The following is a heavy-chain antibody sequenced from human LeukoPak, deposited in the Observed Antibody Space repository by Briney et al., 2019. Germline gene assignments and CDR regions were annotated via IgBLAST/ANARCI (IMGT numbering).Heavy chain of an antibody. D-gene: IGHD3-3*02. J-gene: IGHJ6*02. Sequence: PGGSLRLSCAASGFTFSSYGMHWVRQTPGKGLEWVAVISYDGSNKYYVDSVKGRFTISRDNSKNTLYLQMNSLRAEDTAVYYCAKDLSRAHYYGMDVWGQGTTVTVSS. CDR2: ISYDGSNK. CDR1: GFTFSSYG. V-gene: IGHV3-30*18. CDR3: AKDLSRAHYYGMDV.